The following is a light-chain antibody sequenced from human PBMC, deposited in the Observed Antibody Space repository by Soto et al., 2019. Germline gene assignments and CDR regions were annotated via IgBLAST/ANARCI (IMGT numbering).Light chain of an antibody. V-gene: IGLV2-8*01. J-gene: IGLJ3*02. CDR1: SSDVGGYNY. CDR2: EVN. Sequence: QSALTQPPSASGSPGQSVAISCTGTSSDVGGYNYVSWYQQHPGKAPKLMIYEVNKRPSGVPDRFSGSKSGNTASLTISGLQAEDEADYYCSSYTSSSTQVFGGGTKVTVL. CDR3: SSYTSSSTQV.